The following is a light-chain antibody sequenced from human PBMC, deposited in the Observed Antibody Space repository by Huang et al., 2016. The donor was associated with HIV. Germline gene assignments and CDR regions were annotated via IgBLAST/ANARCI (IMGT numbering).Light chain of an antibody. J-gene: IGKJ4*01. Sequence: DIVMTQSPDSLVVSLGERATINCQSSQIISYNSNNKHYLAWYQKKPGQPPKLLIFWASTRESGVPDRFTDSGSGTDFTLTISSLQAEDVAVYYCQQYYITPLTFGGGTKVEI. CDR3: QQYYITPLT. CDR2: WAS. V-gene: IGKV4-1*01. CDR1: QIISYNSNNKHY.